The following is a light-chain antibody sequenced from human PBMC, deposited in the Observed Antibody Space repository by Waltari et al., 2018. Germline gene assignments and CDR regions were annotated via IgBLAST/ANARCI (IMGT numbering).Light chain of an antibody. CDR3: QQYDNLPYT. V-gene: IGKV1-33*01. CDR1: QDISNY. Sequence: DIQLTQSPSSLSASVGDRVPITCQASQDISNYLNWYQQKPGKAPKLLIYDASNLETGVPSRFSGSGSETDFTFTSSSLQPEDSVTYYCQQYDNLPYTFGQGTKLEIK. J-gene: IGKJ2*01. CDR2: DAS.